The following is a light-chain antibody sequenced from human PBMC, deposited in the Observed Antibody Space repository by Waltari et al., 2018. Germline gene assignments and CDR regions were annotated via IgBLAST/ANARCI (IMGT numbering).Light chain of an antibody. Sequence: DIVMTQSPDSLLVSLGERATISCNSSQSILYTSNDKNYLAWYQQKAGQPPRLLVHWASIRESGVPDRFRGSGSGTDFTLTISNLQPEDVAFYWCQQYFNSPIAFVQGTRLEIK. CDR2: WAS. J-gene: IGKJ5*01. CDR3: QQYFNSPIA. V-gene: IGKV4-1*01. CDR1: QSILYTSNDKNY.